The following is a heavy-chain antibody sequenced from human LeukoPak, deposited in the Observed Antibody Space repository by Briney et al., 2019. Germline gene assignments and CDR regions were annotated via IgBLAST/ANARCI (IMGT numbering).Heavy chain of an antibody. CDR3: ARAARYSGYDGLLKRYYFDY. J-gene: IGHJ4*02. CDR1: GYSISSGYY. V-gene: IGHV4-38-2*01. D-gene: IGHD5-12*01. Sequence: PSETLSLTCAVSGYSISSGYYWGWIRQPPGKGLEWIGSIYHSGSTYYNPSLKSRVTISVDTSKNQFSLKLSSVTAADTAVYYCARAARYSGYDGLLKRYYFDYWGERTLVTVSS. CDR2: IYHSGST.